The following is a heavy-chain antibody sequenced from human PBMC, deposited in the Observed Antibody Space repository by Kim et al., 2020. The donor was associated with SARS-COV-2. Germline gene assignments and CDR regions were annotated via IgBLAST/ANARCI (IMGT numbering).Heavy chain of an antibody. CDR3: ARVRGEDIARGFDP. D-gene: IGHD2-15*01. CDR2: VIPILGIA. CDR1: GGTFSSYA. J-gene: IGHJ5*02. Sequence: SVKVSCKASGGTFSSYAISWVRQAPGQGLEWMGRVIPILGIANYAQKFQGRVTITADKSTSTAYMELSSLRSDDTAVYYCARVRGEDIARGFDPWGQGTLVTVSS. V-gene: IGHV1-69*04.